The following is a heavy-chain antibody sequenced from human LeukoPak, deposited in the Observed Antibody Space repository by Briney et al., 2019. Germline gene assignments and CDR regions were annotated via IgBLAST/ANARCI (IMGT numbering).Heavy chain of an antibody. CDR2: ISYDGSNK. J-gene: IGHJ4*02. Sequence: PGGSLRLSCAASGFTFSSYAMHWVRQAPGKGLEGVEVISYDGSNKYYADSVKGRFTISRDNSKNTLYLQMNSLRAEDTAVYYCAKQYYDFWSGYLDYWGQGTLVTVSS. D-gene: IGHD3-3*01. V-gene: IGHV3-30-3*02. CDR1: GFTFSSYA. CDR3: AKQYYDFWSGYLDY.